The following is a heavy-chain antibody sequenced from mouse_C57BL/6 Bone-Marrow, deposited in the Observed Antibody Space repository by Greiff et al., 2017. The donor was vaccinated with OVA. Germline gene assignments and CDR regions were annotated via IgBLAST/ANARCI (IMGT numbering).Heavy chain of an antibody. CDR1: GYTFTSYW. J-gene: IGHJ2*01. Sequence: VQLQQSGAELVKPGASVKMSCKASGYTFTSYWITWVKQRPGQGLEWIGDIYPGSGSTNYNEKFKSKATLTVDTSSGTAYMQLSSLTSEDSAVYYCAREGIPILYYFDYWGQGTTLTVSS. CDR3: AREGIPILYYFDY. D-gene: IGHD6-5*01. V-gene: IGHV1-55*01. CDR2: IYPGSGST.